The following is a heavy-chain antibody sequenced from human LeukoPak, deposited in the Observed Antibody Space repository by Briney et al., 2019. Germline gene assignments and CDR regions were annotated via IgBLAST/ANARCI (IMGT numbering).Heavy chain of an antibody. CDR1: GGSISSGDYY. D-gene: IGHD4-17*01. Sequence: SQTLSLTCTVSGGSISSGDYYWSWIRQPPGKGLEWIGYIYYSGNTYYNSSLKGRVTISVDTTENQFSLKLSSVTAADTAVYYCAREGDYGLVFDWGQGTLVTVSS. J-gene: IGHJ4*02. CDR3: AREGDYGLVFD. CDR2: IYYSGNT. V-gene: IGHV4-30-4*01.